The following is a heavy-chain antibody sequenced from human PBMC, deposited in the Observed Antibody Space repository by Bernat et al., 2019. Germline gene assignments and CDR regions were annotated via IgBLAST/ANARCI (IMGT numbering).Heavy chain of an antibody. CDR2: ISGSDATT. D-gene: IGHD6-13*01. CDR3: AKDRGSSSWYWFDP. Sequence: VQLLESGGNLVQPGGSLRLSCAASGFTFSSSAMSWVRQAPGKGLEWVSGISGSDATTYYADSVKGRFTISRDNSRNTLFLQMNSQRAEDSAVYYGAKDRGSSSWYWFDPWGQGTLVTVSS. CDR1: GFTFSSSA. V-gene: IGHV3-23*01. J-gene: IGHJ5*02.